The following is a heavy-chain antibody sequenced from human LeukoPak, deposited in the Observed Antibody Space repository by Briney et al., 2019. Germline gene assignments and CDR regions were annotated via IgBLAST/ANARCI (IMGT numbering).Heavy chain of an antibody. V-gene: IGHV5-51*01. CDR1: GYSFTSYW. J-gene: IGHJ5*02. Sequence: GESLKISCKGSGYSFTSYWIGWVRQMPGKGLEWMGIIYPGDSDTRYSPSFQGQVTISADKSISTAYLQWSSLKASDTAMYYCARALSYGSGSYSRFDPWGQGTLVTVSS. CDR3: ARALSYGSGSYSRFDP. CDR2: IYPGDSDT. D-gene: IGHD3-10*01.